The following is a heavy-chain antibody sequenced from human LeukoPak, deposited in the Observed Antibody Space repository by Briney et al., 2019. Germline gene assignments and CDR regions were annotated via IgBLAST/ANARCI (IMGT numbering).Heavy chain of an antibody. CDR2: ISSISTYI. V-gene: IGHV3-21*01. D-gene: IGHD5-18*01. Sequence: GGSLRLSCAASGFTFSNYAMTWVRQAPGKGLEWVSSISSISTYIYYADSVKGRFTMSRDNAKNSVYLQMNSLRAEDTAVYYCARVLRGYSYGPDYWGQGTLVTVSS. J-gene: IGHJ4*02. CDR3: ARVLRGYSYGPDY. CDR1: GFTFSNYA.